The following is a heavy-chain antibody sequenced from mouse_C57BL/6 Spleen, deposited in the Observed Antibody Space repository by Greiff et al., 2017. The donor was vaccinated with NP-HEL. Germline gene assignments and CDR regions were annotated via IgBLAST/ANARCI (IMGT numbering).Heavy chain of an antibody. CDR3: EFITTVSYYFDY. CDR2: IDPEDGET. J-gene: IGHJ2*01. CDR1: GFNIKDYY. D-gene: IGHD1-1*01. Sequence: EVQLQQSGAELVKPGASVKLSCTASGFNIKDYYMHWVKQRTEQGLEWIGRIDPEDGETKYAPKFQGKATITADTSSNTAYLQLSSLTSEDTAVDYCEFITTVSYYFDYWGQGTTLTVSS. V-gene: IGHV14-2*01.